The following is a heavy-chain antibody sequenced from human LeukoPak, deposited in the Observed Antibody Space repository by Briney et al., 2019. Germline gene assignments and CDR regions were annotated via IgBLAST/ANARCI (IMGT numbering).Heavy chain of an antibody. Sequence: GGSLRLSCAASGFTFSSSRMLWVRQTPGKGPVWVANINTDGTSTNYADSVKGRFAISRDNAKNTLYLQMDSLRAEDTAIYYCVRNWGEDYWGQGTLVTVSS. CDR2: INTDGTST. V-gene: IGHV3-74*01. J-gene: IGHJ4*02. CDR3: VRNWGEDY. CDR1: GFTFSSSR. D-gene: IGHD7-27*01.